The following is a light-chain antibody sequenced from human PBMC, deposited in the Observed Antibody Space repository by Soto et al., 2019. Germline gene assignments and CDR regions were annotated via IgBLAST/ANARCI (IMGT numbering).Light chain of an antibody. V-gene: IGKV1-5*01. CDR3: QQYNSYSGT. Sequence: DIQMTKSPSTLSASVGDRVTITCRASQSISSWLAWYQQKPGKAPKLLIYDASSLESGVPSRFSGSGSGTEFTLTISSLQPDDFATYYCQQYNSYSGTCGQGTKGDIK. J-gene: IGKJ1*01. CDR2: DAS. CDR1: QSISSW.